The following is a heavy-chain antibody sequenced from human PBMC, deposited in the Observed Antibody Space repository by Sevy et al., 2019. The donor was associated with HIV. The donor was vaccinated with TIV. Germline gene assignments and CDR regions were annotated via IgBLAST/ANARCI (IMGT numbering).Heavy chain of an antibody. V-gene: IGHV3-21*01. D-gene: IGHD2-8*02. Sequence: GGSLRLSCAASGFTFSTYSMNWVRQAPGKGLGWISSVSSSSTYIYYAESVKGRFTISRDNAKNSLNLQMNSLRVEDTAVYYCARDLCTGGVCPRWGYYYYGMDVWGQGTTVTVSS. CDR3: ARDLCTGGVCPRWGYYYYGMDV. J-gene: IGHJ6*02. CDR1: GFTFSTYS. CDR2: VSSSSTYI.